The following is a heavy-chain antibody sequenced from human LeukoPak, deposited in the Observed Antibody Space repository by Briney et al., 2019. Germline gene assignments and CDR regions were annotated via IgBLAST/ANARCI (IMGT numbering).Heavy chain of an antibody. D-gene: IGHD5-24*01. J-gene: IGHJ4*02. CDR2: ISYDGSNK. CDR3: AKDFLSAGWLHPGY. CDR1: TFNFGLYV. V-gene: IGHV3-30*18. Sequence: GGSLRLSCEASTFNFGLYVMTWARQAPGKGLEWVAVISYDGSNKYYADSVKGRFTISRDNSKNTLYLQMNSLRAEDTAVYYCAKDFLSAGWLHPGYWGQGTLVTVSS.